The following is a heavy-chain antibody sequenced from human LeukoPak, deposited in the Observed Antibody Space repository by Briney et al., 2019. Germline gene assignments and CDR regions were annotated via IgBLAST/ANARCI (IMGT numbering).Heavy chain of an antibody. D-gene: IGHD3-22*01. Sequence: SQTLSLTCAISGDSVSSNSATWIWIRQSPSRGLEWLGRTYYRSKWYNDYAVSVKSRTTINPDTSKNQFSLQLNSVTPEDTAVYSWERAAFNTGVYYFFDSGGRGTRVTVSS. CDR3: ERAAFNTGVYYFFDS. J-gene: IGHJ4*02. V-gene: IGHV6-1*01. CDR1: GDSVSSNSAT. CDR2: TYYRSKWYN.